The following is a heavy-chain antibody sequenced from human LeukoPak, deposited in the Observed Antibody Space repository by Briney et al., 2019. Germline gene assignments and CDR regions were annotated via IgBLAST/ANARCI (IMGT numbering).Heavy chain of an antibody. V-gene: IGHV4-30-2*01. CDR1: GGSISSGGYY. CDR2: IYHSGST. D-gene: IGHD6-13*01. CDR3: ARVSSSSWWALDY. J-gene: IGHJ4*02. Sequence: SSQTLSLTCTVSGGSISSGGYYWSWIRQPPGKGLEWIGYIYHSGSTYYNPSLKSRVTISVDRSKNQFSLKLSSVTAADTAVYYCARVSSSSWWALDYWGQGTLVTVSS.